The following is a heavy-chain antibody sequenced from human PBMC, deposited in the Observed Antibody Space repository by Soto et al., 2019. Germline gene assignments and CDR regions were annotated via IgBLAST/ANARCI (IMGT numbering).Heavy chain of an antibody. Sequence: QVQLVQSGAEVKKPGSSVKVSCKASGGTFSSYAISWVRQAPGQGLEWMGGIIPIFGTANYAQKFQGRVTITADESTSTAYIELSSLRSEDTAVYYCARVVVITTSFVYYYYGMDVWGQGTTVTVSS. CDR1: GGTFSSYA. V-gene: IGHV1-69*01. CDR2: IIPIFGTA. CDR3: ARVVVITTSFVYYYYGMDV. J-gene: IGHJ6*02. D-gene: IGHD3-22*01.